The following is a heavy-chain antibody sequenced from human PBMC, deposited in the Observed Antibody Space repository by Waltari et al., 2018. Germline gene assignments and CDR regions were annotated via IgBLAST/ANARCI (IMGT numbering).Heavy chain of an antibody. CDR1: GFTFDDYA. CDR3: AKDRLKLRYFDWLDAFDI. V-gene: IGHV3-9*01. D-gene: IGHD3-9*01. CDR2: ISWNSGSI. J-gene: IGHJ3*02. Sequence: EVQLVESGGGLVQPGRSLRLSCAASGFTFDDYAMHWVRQAPGKGLEWVSGISWNSGSIGYADSVKGRFTISRDNAKNSLYLQMNSLRAEDTALYYCAKDRLKLRYFDWLDAFDIWGQGTMVTVSS.